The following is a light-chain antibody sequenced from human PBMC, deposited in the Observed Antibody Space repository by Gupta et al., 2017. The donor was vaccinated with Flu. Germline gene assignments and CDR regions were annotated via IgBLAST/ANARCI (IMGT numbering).Light chain of an antibody. Sequence: QSALTQPRSVSGSPGQSVTISCTGTSSDVGGYNYVSWYQQHPGKAPKLLIYAVTKRPSGVPDRFSGSKSGTTASLTISGLQAEDEAYYYCCSFAGGFYVFGTGTEVTVL. V-gene: IGLV2-11*01. CDR2: AVT. J-gene: IGLJ1*01. CDR1: SSDVGGYNY. CDR3: CSFAGGFYV.